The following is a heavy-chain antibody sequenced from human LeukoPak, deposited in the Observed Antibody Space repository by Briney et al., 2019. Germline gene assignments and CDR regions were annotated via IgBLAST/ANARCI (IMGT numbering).Heavy chain of an antibody. CDR3: ARDNEDCSSTSCYAGPVLDY. D-gene: IGHD2-2*01. V-gene: IGHV1-69*13. CDR2: IIPIFGTA. J-gene: IGHJ4*02. Sequence: ASVKVSCKASGGTFSGYAISWVRQAPGQGLEWMGGIIPIFGTANYAQKFQGRVTITADESTSTAYMELSSLRSEDTAVYYCARDNEDCSSTSCYAGPVLDYWGQGTLVTVSS. CDR1: GGTFSGYA.